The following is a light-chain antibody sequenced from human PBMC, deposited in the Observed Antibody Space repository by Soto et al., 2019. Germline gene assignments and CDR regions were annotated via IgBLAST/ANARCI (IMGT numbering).Light chain of an antibody. V-gene: IGKV1-9*01. CDR1: QGISSN. Sequence: DIQLTQSPSFLSASVGDRVTITCRASQGISSNLAWYQQKPGKAPKLLIYAASTLQSGVPSRFSGSGSGTEFTRTIRRLQPEDFATYYCQQFNSYPITFGQGTRLEIK. CDR2: AAS. CDR3: QQFNSYPIT. J-gene: IGKJ5*01.